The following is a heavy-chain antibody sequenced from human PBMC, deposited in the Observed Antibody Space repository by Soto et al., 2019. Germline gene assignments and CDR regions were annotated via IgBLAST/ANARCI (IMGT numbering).Heavy chain of an antibody. D-gene: IGHD3-10*01. V-gene: IGHV1-18*01. CDR3: SSPTRRFGEASGMDV. CDR1: GYTFTSYG. Sequence: QVQLVQSGAEVKKPGASVKVSCKASGYTFTSYGISWVRQAPGQGLEWMGWISAYNGNTNYAQKLQGRVTLTTDTPTGASYMGLRSLRCDDTAVYDCSSPTRRFGEASGMDVWGQGTTVTGSS. J-gene: IGHJ6*02. CDR2: ISAYNGNT.